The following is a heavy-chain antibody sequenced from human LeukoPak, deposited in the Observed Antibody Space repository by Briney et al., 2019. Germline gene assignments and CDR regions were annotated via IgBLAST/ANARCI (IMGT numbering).Heavy chain of an antibody. CDR2: IQQHGSET. CDR1: GFTFSNYW. CDR3: ATYSSSNGREFQY. J-gene: IGHJ1*01. V-gene: IGHV3-7*01. D-gene: IGHD2-2*01. Sequence: QPGGSLRLSCEGSGFTFSNYWMSCVRQAPGKGLEWVANIQQHGSETYYGDSVKGRFTISRDNAKNSLYLQMNSLRAEDTAVYYCATYSSSNGREFQYWGQGTLVTVSS.